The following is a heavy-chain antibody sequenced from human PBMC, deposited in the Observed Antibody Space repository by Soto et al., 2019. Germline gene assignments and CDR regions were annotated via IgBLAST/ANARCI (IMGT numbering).Heavy chain of an antibody. V-gene: IGHV3-11*04. CDR1: GFTFSDYY. CDR2: IGPDGSNI. D-gene: IGHD1-1*01. J-gene: IGHJ4*02. CDR3: VRDNNWSFDY. Sequence: QVQLVESGGGLVKPGGSLRLSCAASGFTFSDYYMSWIRQAPGKGLVGVSHIGPDGSNIWEADSVQGRFTISRDNARNRLCLQMNSLRDEDTAIYYCVRDNNWSFDYWGQGILVTVSS.